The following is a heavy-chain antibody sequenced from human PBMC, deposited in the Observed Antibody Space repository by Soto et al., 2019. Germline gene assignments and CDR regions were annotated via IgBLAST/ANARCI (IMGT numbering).Heavy chain of an antibody. V-gene: IGHV3-30*03. CDR3: VRDSGWPILNFDS. J-gene: IGHJ4*02. CDR2: ASYDGSET. Sequence: QVQLVESGGGVVQPGRSLRLACAASGFDLRSYGIHWVRQAPGRGRGWVAAASYDGSETYYADSAKGRFTVSKEISKNTVFLQMNALRHEDTALYFCVRDSGWPILNFDSWGQGTLVTVSS. D-gene: IGHD3-10*01. CDR1: GFDLRSYG.